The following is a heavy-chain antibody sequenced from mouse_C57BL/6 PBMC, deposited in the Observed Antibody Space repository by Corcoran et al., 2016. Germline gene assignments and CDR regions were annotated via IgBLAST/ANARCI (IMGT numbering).Heavy chain of an antibody. CDR2: INPNNGGT. Sequence: EVQLQQSGPELVKPGASVKISCKASGYTFTDYYMNWVKQSHGKSLEWIGDINPNNGGTSYNQKFKGKATLTVDKSSSTAYMELRSLTSEDSAVYYCARSSYHPLEGFAYWGQGTLVTVSA. J-gene: IGHJ3*01. V-gene: IGHV1-26*01. D-gene: IGHD2-12*01. CDR3: ARSSYHPLEGFAY. CDR1: GYTFTDYY.